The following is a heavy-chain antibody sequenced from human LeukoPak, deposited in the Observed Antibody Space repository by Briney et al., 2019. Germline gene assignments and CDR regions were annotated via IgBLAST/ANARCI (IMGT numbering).Heavy chain of an antibody. CDR1: GFTFSTYS. CDR2: ISSSSSYI. D-gene: IGHD6-19*01. Sequence: GGSLRLSCAASGFTFSTYSIIWVRQAPGKGLEWVSSISSSSSYIYYADSVKGRFTISRDNAKNSLYLQMNSLRAEDTAVYYCARGIAVAGTPPYYYYYYMDVWGKGTTVTVSS. J-gene: IGHJ6*03. V-gene: IGHV3-21*01. CDR3: ARGIAVAGTPPYYYYYYMDV.